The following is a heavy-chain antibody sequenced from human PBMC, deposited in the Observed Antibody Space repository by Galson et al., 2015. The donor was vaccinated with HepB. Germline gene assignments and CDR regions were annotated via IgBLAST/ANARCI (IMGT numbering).Heavy chain of an antibody. D-gene: IGHD3-10*01. CDR3: ASGGVGNTMVRGVIMWRY. CDR1: GFTFSSYS. J-gene: IGHJ4*02. V-gene: IGHV3-21*01. CDR2: ISSSSSYI. Sequence: SLRLSCAASGFTFSSYSMNWVRQAPGKGLEWVSSISSSSSYIYYADSVKGRFTISRDNAKNSLYLQMNSLRAEDTAVYYCASGGVGNTMVRGVIMWRYWGQGTLVTVSS.